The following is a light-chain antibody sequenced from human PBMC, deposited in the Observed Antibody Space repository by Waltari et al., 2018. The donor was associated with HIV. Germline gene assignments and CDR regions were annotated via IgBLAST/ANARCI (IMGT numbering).Light chain of an antibody. V-gene: IGKV1-12*01. J-gene: IGKJ4*02. CDR2: AAS. CDR1: LRINTG. Sequence: DIRMTQSRSHLSASRGARVTIICRASLRINTGLAWYQQKPNFAHHLLIFAASGLQNGVPSRCSGSGSGTLFTLTIANLQPEDSATYYCQQTTTFPLGFGGGTRVEI. CDR3: QQTTTFPLG.